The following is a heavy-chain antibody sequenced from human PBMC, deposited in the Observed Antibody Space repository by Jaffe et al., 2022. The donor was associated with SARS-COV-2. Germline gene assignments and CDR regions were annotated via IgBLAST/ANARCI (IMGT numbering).Heavy chain of an antibody. CDR1: GFTFSSYS. V-gene: IGHV3-21*01. Sequence: EVQLVESGGGLVKPGGSLRLSCAASGFTFSSYSMNWVRQAPGKGLEWVSSISSSSSYIYYADSVKGRFTISRDNAKNSLYLQMNSLRAEDTAVYYCARGGDYSSGWYPNWFDPWGQGTLVTVSS. CDR2: ISSSSSYI. D-gene: IGHD6-19*01. J-gene: IGHJ5*02. CDR3: ARGGDYSSGWYPNWFDP.